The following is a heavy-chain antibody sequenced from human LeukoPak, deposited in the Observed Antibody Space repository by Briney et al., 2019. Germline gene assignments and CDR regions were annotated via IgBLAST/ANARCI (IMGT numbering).Heavy chain of an antibody. CDR1: GFTFSSYA. CDR3: ARGMGYSYGDY. V-gene: IGHV3-64*01. D-gene: IGHD5-18*01. Sequence: GGSLRLSCAASGFTFSSYAMHWVRQAPGKGLEYVSAISSNGGSTYYANSVKGRFTNSRDNSKNTLYLQMGSLRAEDMAVYYCARGMGYSYGDYWGQGTLVTVSS. CDR2: ISSNGGST. J-gene: IGHJ4*02.